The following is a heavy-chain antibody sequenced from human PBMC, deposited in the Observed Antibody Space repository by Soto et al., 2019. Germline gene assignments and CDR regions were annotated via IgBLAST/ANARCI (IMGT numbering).Heavy chain of an antibody. Sequence: LLESGGGLVQPGGSLRLSCVASGLSFPNYAMNWVRQAPGKGLEWVSGIGGSGAYTYYADSVKGRFTISRDNSKNTVYLQMNSPRGEDTAVYYCAKGSSSTQFLNYYFYHMDVWGKGTTVRVSS. D-gene: IGHD2-2*01. V-gene: IGHV3-23*01. CDR1: GLSFPNYA. CDR3: AKGSSSTQFLNYYFYHMDV. CDR2: IGGSGAYT. J-gene: IGHJ6*03.